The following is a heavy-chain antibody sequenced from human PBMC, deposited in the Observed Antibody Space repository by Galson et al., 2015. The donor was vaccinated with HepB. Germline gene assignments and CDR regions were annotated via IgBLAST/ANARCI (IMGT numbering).Heavy chain of an antibody. CDR1: GFTFSSYG. D-gene: IGHD6-6*01. J-gene: IGHJ3*02. CDR2: IWYDGSNK. Sequence: SLRLSCAASGFTFSSYGMHWVRQAPGKGLEWVAVIWYDGSNKYYADSVKGRFTISRDNSKNTLYLQMNSLRAEDTAVYYGARWEYSSSSYAFDIWGQGTMVTVSS. V-gene: IGHV3-33*01. CDR3: ARWEYSSSSYAFDI.